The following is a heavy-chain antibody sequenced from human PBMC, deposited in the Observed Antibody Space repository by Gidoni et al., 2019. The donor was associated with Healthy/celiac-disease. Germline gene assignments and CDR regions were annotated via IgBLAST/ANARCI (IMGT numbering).Heavy chain of an antibody. CDR3: AADQYYDSSGAGY. Sequence: HMQLVQSGPEVKKPGTSVKVSCKASGFTFTSSAVQWVRQARGQRLEWIGWIVVGSGNTNYAQKFQERVTITRDMSTSTAYMELSSLRSEDTAVYYCAADQYYDSSGAGYWGQGTLVTVSS. J-gene: IGHJ4*02. CDR2: IVVGSGNT. D-gene: IGHD3-22*01. CDR1: GFTFTSSA. V-gene: IGHV1-58*01.